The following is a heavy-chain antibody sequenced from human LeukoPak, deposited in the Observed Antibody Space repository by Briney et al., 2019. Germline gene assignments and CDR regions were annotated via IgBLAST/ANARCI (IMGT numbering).Heavy chain of an antibody. V-gene: IGHV3-7*04. CDR1: GFTFSSYA. D-gene: IGHD4-17*01. J-gene: IGHJ3*02. CDR2: IKQDGSEK. Sequence: PGRSLRLSCAASGFTFSSYAMHWVRQAPGKGLEWVANIKQDGSEKYYVDSVKGRFTISRDNAKNSLYLQMNSLRAEDTAVYYCARGPLRWKAFDIWGQGTMVTVSS. CDR3: ARGPLRWKAFDI.